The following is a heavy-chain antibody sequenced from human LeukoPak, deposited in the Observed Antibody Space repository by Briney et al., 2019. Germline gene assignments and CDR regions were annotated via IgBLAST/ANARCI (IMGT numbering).Heavy chain of an antibody. CDR1: GGTFSSYA. V-gene: IGHV1-69*05. D-gene: IGHD4-17*01. Sequence: SVKDSCKASGGTFSSYAISWVRQAPGQGLEWMGGIIPIFGTANYAQKFQGRVAITTDESTSTAYMELSSLRSEDTAVYYCARSNDYGDYYGPWGQGTLVSVSS. CDR2: IIPIFGTA. CDR3: ARSNDYGDYYGP. J-gene: IGHJ5*02.